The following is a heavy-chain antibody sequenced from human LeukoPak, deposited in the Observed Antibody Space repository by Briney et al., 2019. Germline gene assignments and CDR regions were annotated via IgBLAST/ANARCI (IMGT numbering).Heavy chain of an antibody. CDR1: GYTLTELS. D-gene: IGHD6-13*01. J-gene: IGHJ4*02. Sequence: ASVKVSCKISGYTLTELSMHWVRQAPGKGLEWMGGFDPEDGETIFAQKFQGRVTMTEDTSTDTAYMQLSSLRSEDTAVYYCATGNSWLGNLGYWGQGTLVTVSS. V-gene: IGHV1-24*01. CDR2: FDPEDGET. CDR3: ATGNSWLGNLGY.